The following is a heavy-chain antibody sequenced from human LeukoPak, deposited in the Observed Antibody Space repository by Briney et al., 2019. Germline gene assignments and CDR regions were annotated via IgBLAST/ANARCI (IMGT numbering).Heavy chain of an antibody. Sequence: GASVKVSCKASGYTFTSYAMNWVRQAPGQGLEWMGWINTNTGNPTYAQGFTGRFVFSLDTSVSTAYLQISSLKAEDTAVYYCARIRSGFDAVYYYYYMTSGAKGPRSPSP. CDR1: GYTFTSYA. CDR2: INTNTGNP. D-gene: IGHD5-12*01. V-gene: IGHV7-4-1*02. CDR3: ARIRSGFDAVYYYYYMTS. J-gene: IGHJ6*03.